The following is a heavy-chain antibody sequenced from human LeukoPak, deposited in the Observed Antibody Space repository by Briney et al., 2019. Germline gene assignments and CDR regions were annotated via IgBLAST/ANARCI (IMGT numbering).Heavy chain of an antibody. V-gene: IGHV4-39*07. CDR2: IYYSGST. D-gene: IGHD6-19*01. J-gene: IGHJ3*02. CDR3: ARGLWGVAGRGDAFDI. CDR1: GGSISSSSYY. Sequence: PSETLSLTCTVSGGSISSSSYYWGWIRQPPGKGLEWIGSIYYSGSTYYNPSLKSRVTISVDTSKNQFSLKLSSVTAADTAVYYCARGLWGVAGRGDAFDIWGQGTMVTVSS.